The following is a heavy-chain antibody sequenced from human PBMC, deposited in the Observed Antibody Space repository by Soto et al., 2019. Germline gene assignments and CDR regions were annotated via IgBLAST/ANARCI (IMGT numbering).Heavy chain of an antibody. D-gene: IGHD3-22*01. Sequence: GASVKVSCKASGYTFTSYGISWVRQAPGQGLEWMGWISAYNGNTNYAQKLQGRVTMTTDTSTSTAYMELRSLRSDDTAVYYCARDNNAYYYDSSGLFDYWGQGTLVTVSS. CDR2: ISAYNGNT. J-gene: IGHJ4*02. V-gene: IGHV1-18*01. CDR3: ARDNNAYYYDSSGLFDY. CDR1: GYTFTSYG.